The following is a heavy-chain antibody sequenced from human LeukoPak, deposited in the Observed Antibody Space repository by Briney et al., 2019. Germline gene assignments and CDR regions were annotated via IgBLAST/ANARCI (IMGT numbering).Heavy chain of an antibody. CDR1: GYTFTGYY. Sequence: ASVKVSCKASGYTFTGYYMHWVRQAPGQGLEWMGWINPNSGGTNYAQKFQGRVTMTRDTSISTAYMELSRLRSDDTAVYYCARDQFPCSSSSGLFQLEYYYDSSGSFDYWGQGTLVTVSS. CDR2: INPNSGGT. CDR3: ARDQFPCSSSSGLFQLEYYYDSSGSFDY. D-gene: IGHD3-22*01. J-gene: IGHJ4*02. V-gene: IGHV1-2*02.